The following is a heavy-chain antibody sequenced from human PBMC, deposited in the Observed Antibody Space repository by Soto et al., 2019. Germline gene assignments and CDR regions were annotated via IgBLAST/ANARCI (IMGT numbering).Heavy chain of an antibody. Sequence: ASVKVSCKASGYTFTTYAMHWVRQAPGQRLEWMGWINAGNGNTKYSQKFQGRVTITRDTSASTAYMELSSLRSEDTAVYYCAKDGPTGRYFDWLLSVHRPHGIDYWGQGTLVTVSS. V-gene: IGHV1-3*01. D-gene: IGHD3-9*01. CDR1: GYTFTTYA. CDR3: AKDGPTGRYFDWLLSVHRPHGIDY. CDR2: INAGNGNT. J-gene: IGHJ4*02.